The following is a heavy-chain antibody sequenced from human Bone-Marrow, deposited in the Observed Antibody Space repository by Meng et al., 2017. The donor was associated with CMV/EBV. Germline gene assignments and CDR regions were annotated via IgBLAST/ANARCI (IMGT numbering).Heavy chain of an antibody. CDR2: ISYDGSNK. D-gene: IGHD1-26*01. CDR1: GFTFSSYA. CDR3: AGELPNFDY. Sequence: GGSLRLSCAASGFTFSSYAMHWVRQAPGKGLEWVAVISYDGSNKYYADSVKGRFTISRDNSKNTLYLQMNSLRAEDTAVYYCAGELPNFDYWGQGTLVTVSS. J-gene: IGHJ4*02. V-gene: IGHV3-30*04.